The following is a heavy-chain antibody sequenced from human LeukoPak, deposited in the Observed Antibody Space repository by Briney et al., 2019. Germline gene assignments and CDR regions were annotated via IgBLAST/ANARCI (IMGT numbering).Heavy chain of an antibody. J-gene: IGHJ3*02. D-gene: IGHD3-22*01. Sequence: GGSLRLSCAASGFTVSSNYMSWVRQAPGKGLEWVSVIYSGGSTYYADSVKGRFTISRDNSKNTLYLQMNSLRAEDTAVYYCARVEGYYYDSSGYHRAREAAFDIWGQGTMVTVSS. CDR2: IYSGGST. CDR1: GFTVSSNY. CDR3: ARVEGYYYDSSGYHRAREAAFDI. V-gene: IGHV3-66*01.